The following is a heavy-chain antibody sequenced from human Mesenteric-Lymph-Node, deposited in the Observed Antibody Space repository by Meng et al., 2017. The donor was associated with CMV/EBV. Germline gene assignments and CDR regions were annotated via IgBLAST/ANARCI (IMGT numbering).Heavy chain of an antibody. J-gene: IGHJ6*02. D-gene: IGHD6-6*01. CDR2: IYPGDSDT. V-gene: IGHV5-51*01. CDR1: GYSFTSYW. Sequence: GGSLRLSCKGSGYSFTSYWIGWVRQMPGKGLEWMGIIYPGDSDTRYSPSFQGQVTISADKSISTAYLQWSSLKVSDTAIYYCARRGSSSEYYYGLDIWGQGTTVTVSS. CDR3: ARRGSSSEYYYGLDI.